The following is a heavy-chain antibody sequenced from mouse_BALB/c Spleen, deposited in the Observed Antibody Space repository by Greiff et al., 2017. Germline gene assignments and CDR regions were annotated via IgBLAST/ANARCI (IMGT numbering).Heavy chain of an antibody. CDR3: ARRDYDYTFFAY. D-gene: IGHD2-4*01. CDR2: ISSGGSYT. V-gene: IGHV5-6*02. CDR1: GFTFSSYG. J-gene: IGHJ3*01. Sequence: EVKLMESGGDLVKPGGSLKLSCAASGFTFSSYGMSWVRQTPDKRLEWVATISSGGSYTYYPDSVKGRFTISRDNAKNTLYLQMSSLKSEDTAMYYCARRDYDYTFFAYWGQGTLVTVSA.